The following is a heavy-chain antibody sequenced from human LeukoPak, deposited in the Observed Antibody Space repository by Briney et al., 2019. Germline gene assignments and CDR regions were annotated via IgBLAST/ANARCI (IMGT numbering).Heavy chain of an antibody. CDR1: GFTVSSDY. Sequence: PGGSLRLSCTAPGFTVSSDYMSWVRQAPGKGLEWVSVVYSGGNTYYADSVKGRFTISRDNSKNTLYLQMNSLRAEDTAVYYCAREPPGGGFDYWGQGTLVTVSS. J-gene: IGHJ4*02. D-gene: IGHD3-16*01. V-gene: IGHV3-66*01. CDR2: VYSGGNT. CDR3: AREPPGGGFDY.